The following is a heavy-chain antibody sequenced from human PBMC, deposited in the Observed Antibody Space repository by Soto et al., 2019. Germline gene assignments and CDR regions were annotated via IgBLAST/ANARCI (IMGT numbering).Heavy chain of an antibody. V-gene: IGHV3-15*01. CDR3: ITEVMYFSGGSCYSLFGVVHYYFDY. CDR1: GFTFSNAW. D-gene: IGHD2-15*01. Sequence: GGSLRLSCAASGFTFSNAWMSWVRQAPGKGLEWVGRIKSKTDGGTTDYAAPVKGRFTISRDDSKNTQYLQMNNLKTEDTAVYYCITEVMYFSGGSCYSLFGVVHYYFDYWGQGTLVTVSS. CDR2: IKSKTDGGTT. J-gene: IGHJ4*02.